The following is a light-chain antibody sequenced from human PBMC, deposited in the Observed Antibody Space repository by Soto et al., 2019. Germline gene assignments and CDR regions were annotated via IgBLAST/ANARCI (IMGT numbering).Light chain of an antibody. CDR3: QQLNSYPPFT. Sequence: DIQLTQSPSFLSASVGDRVTITCRASQGISSYLAWYQQKPGKAPKLLIYAASTLQSGVPSRFSVSESATESTLTISSLQPEDFATYYCQQLNSYPPFTFGPGTKVDI. J-gene: IGKJ3*01. V-gene: IGKV1-9*01. CDR1: QGISSY. CDR2: AAS.